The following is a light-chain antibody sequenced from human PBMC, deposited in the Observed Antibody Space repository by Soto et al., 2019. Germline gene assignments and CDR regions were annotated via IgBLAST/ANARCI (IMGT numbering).Light chain of an antibody. V-gene: IGKV3-15*01. J-gene: IGKJ1*01. CDR3: QQYHNLWT. CDR2: SAS. Sequence: EIVMPQAPGTLSVAPGEIATLSCTASHYVYSNVAWFQQRPGQAPRLLIYSASTRATGTPATFSGSGSGTEFTLTINSLQSEDFALYYCQQYHNLWTVGQGTKV. CDR1: HYVYSN.